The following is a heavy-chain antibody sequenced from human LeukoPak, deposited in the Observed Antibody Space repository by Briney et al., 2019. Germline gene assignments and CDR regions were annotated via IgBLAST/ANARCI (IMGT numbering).Heavy chain of an antibody. Sequence: EASVKVSCKVSGYTLTELSMHWVRQAPGKGLEWMGGFDPEDGETIYAQKFQGRVTMTEDTSTDTAYMELSSLRSEDTAVYYCATTDPRFYSNYVYYYGMDVWGKGTTVTVFS. D-gene: IGHD4-11*01. CDR2: FDPEDGET. V-gene: IGHV1-24*01. J-gene: IGHJ6*04. CDR1: GYTLTELS. CDR3: ATTDPRFYSNYVYYYGMDV.